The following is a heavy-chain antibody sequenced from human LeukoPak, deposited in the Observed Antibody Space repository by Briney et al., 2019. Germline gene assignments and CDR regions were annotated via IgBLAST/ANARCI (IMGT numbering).Heavy chain of an antibody. V-gene: IGHV3-64*01. D-gene: IGHD2-2*01. CDR1: GFTFSNYL. CDR3: ARGMLFSTSWFMDYYYMDV. CDR2: ISNNGAST. Sequence: GSLRLSCAASGFTFSNYLMHWVRQAPGKGLEYVSAISNNGASTYYANSIKGRFTISRDNSKNTLYLQLDSLRAEDMAVYYCARGMLFSTSWFMDYYYMDVWGKGTTVTVSS. J-gene: IGHJ6*03.